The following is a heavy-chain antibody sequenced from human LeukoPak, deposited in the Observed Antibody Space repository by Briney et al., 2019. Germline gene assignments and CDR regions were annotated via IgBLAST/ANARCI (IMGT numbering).Heavy chain of an antibody. CDR3: ARDASPGYFDL. D-gene: IGHD2-15*01. J-gene: IGHJ2*01. CDR2: ITSDGSAT. V-gene: IGHV3-74*01. Sequence: SGGSLRLSCAVSGFTFSSYWMHWVRQGPGNGLAWVSRITSDGSATDYADSVKGRFTISRDNAKNTLYLHMDSLRAEDTAVYYCARDASPGYFDLWGRGTLVTVSS. CDR1: GFTFSSYW.